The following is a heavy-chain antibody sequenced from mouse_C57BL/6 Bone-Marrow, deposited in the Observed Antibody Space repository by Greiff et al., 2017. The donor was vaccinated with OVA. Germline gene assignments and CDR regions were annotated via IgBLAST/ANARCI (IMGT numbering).Heavy chain of an antibody. D-gene: IGHD2-4*01. Sequence: EVQVVESGGGLVQPGGSLKLSCAASGFTFSDYYMYWVRQTPEKRLEWVAYISNGGGSTYYPDTVKGRFTISRYNAKNPLYLQMSPLKSEDTAIYYSARSGYYDYLACFAYWGQGTLVTVSA. J-gene: IGHJ3*01. CDR1: GFTFSDYY. CDR2: ISNGGGST. CDR3: ARSGYYDYLACFAY. V-gene: IGHV5-12*01.